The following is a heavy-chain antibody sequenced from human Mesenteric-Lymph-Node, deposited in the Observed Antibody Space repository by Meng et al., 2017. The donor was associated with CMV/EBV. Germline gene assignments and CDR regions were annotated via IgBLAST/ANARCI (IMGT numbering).Heavy chain of an antibody. Sequence: FSDYYLSWIRQPPGKGLEWIGEINHSGITNYNPSLKSRVTMLVDTSKNQFSLKLNSVTAADTAVYYCARLLGSTKYYYDSSGHLWDYWGQGILVTVSS. D-gene: IGHD3-22*01. CDR2: INHSGIT. CDR3: ARLLGSTKYYYDSSGHLWDY. CDR1: FSDYY. V-gene: IGHV4-34*01. J-gene: IGHJ4*02.